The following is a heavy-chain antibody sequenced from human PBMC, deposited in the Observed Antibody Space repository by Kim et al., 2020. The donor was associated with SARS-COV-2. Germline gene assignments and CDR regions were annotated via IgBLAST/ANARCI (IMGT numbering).Heavy chain of an antibody. V-gene: IGHV6-1*01. CDR1: GDSVSSNSAA. CDR3: ASSLMVRGDHRPDNEYFQH. J-gene: IGHJ1*01. CDR2: TYYRSKWYN. Sequence: SQTLSLTCAISGDSVSSNSAAWNWIRQSPSRGLEWLGRTYYRSKWYNDYAVSVKSRITINPDTSKNQFSLQLNSVTPEDTAVYYCASSLMVRGDHRPDNEYFQHWGQGTLVTVSS. D-gene: IGHD3-10*01.